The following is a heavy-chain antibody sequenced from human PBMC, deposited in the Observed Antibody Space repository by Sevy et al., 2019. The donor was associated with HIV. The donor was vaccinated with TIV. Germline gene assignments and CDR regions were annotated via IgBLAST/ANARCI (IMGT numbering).Heavy chain of an antibody. J-gene: IGHJ4*02. CDR1: GFTFSNFA. Sequence: GGSLRLSCAASGFTFSNFAMGWVRQAPGKGLDWISVISGSGDYKYYADSVKGRFTISRDNSKNTLSLQMNGLRAEDTAIFYCAKKMGGGSGMAFLVDSWGLGTLVTVSS. V-gene: IGHV3-23*01. CDR2: ISGSGDYK. CDR3: AKKMGGGSGMAFLVDS. D-gene: IGHD5-18*01.